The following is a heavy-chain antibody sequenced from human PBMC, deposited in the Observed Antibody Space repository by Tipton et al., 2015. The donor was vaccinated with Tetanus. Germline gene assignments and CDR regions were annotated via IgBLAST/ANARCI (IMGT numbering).Heavy chain of an antibody. D-gene: IGHD1-20*01. CDR1: GGAFRRENFY. CDR2: IYHSETT. V-gene: IGHV4-30-4*01. J-gene: IGHJ3*02. Sequence: TLSLTCSVSGGAFRRENFYWSWIRQPPGKGLEWIGYIYHSETTYYNPTLKSRVTISVDTSKNQFSLNLNSVTAADTAVYYCARRRYTWNRGGFDIWGQGTMVTVSS. CDR3: ARRRYTWNRGGFDI.